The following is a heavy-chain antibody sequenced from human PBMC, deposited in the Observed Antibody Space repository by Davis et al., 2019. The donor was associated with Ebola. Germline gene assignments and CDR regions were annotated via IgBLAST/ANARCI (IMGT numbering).Heavy chain of an antibody. J-gene: IGHJ4*02. CDR1: GFTFRTYD. V-gene: IGHV3-13*01. CDR2: IGTAGDT. Sequence: PGGSLRLSCAASGFTFRTYDMHWVRQITGKGLEWVSVIGTAGDTYYRGSVKGRFTISRENARNSLYLQMNSLTAGDTAVYYCARAQFGDVVLDYWGQGTLVTVSS. CDR3: ARAQFGDVVLDY. D-gene: IGHD4-17*01.